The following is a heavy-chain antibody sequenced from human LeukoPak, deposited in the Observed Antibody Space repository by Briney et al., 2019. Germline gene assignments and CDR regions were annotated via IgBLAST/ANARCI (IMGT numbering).Heavy chain of an antibody. CDR3: VRDWGNDREFDY. J-gene: IGHJ4*02. Sequence: GGSLRLSCIASKFTFGDYGMNWVRQAPGKGLEWVSFISSSGNTIYYTDSVKGRFTISRDNAKNSVNLQMSSLREEDTAVYYCVRDWGNDREFDYWGQGTLVTVSS. CDR1: KFTFGDYG. V-gene: IGHV3-48*02. D-gene: IGHD3-16*02. CDR2: ISSSGNTI.